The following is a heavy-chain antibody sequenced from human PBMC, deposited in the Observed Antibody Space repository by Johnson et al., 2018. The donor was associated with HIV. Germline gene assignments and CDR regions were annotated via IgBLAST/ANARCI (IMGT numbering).Heavy chain of an antibody. CDR1: GFTFSSYG. D-gene: IGHD5-12*01. V-gene: IGHV3-33*01. J-gene: IGHJ3*02. CDR2: IWYDGSNK. Sequence: QVQLVESGGGVVQPGRSLRLSCAASGFTFSSYGMHWVRQSPGKGLEWVAVIWYDGSNKYYADSVKGRFTISRDNSKNTLYLQMNSLRTEDTAIYYCARVGVSGYDLAAFDIWGQGTMVTVSS. CDR3: ARVGVSGYDLAAFDI.